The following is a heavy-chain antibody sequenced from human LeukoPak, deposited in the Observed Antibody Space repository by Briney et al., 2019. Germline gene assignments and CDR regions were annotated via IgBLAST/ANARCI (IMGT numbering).Heavy chain of an antibody. Sequence: SVKVSCKASGGTFSSYAISWVRQAPGQGLEWMGGIIPIFGTANYAQKFHGRVTITADESTSTAYMELSSLRSEDTAVYYCAREPVRYSSSWTRSHSDAFDIWGQGTMVTVSS. J-gene: IGHJ3*02. D-gene: IGHD6-13*01. CDR1: GGTFSSYA. CDR2: IIPIFGTA. V-gene: IGHV1-69*13. CDR3: AREPVRYSSSWTRSHSDAFDI.